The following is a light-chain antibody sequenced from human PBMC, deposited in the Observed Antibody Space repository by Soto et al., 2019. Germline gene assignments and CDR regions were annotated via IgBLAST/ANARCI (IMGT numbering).Light chain of an antibody. Sequence: QSVLPQPASVSGSPGQSITLSCPGTSSDVGGYNYVSWYQQHPGKAPKLMIYDVSNRPSGVSNRFSGSKSGNTASLTISGLQAEDEADYYCSSYTSSRTLVFGTGTKVTVL. CDR3: SSYTSSRTLV. V-gene: IGLV2-14*01. J-gene: IGLJ1*01. CDR1: SSDVGGYNY. CDR2: DVS.